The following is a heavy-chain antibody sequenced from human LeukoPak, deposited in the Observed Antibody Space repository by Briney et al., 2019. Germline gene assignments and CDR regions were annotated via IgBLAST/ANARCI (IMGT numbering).Heavy chain of an antibody. CDR1: GGSISSSSYY. CDR3: ARETTIFGVVIIRDYYMDV. D-gene: IGHD3-3*01. V-gene: IGHV4-39*07. Sequence: SETLSLTCTVSGGSISSSSYYWGWIRQPPGKGLEWIGSIYYSGSTYYNPSLKSRVTISVDTSKNQFSLKLSSVTAADTAVYYCARETTIFGVVIIRDYYMDVWGKGTTVTVSS. CDR2: IYYSGST. J-gene: IGHJ6*03.